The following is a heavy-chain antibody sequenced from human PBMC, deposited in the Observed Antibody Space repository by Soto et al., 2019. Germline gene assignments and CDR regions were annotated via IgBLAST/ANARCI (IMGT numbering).Heavy chain of an antibody. CDR2: SRDKPQGYST. J-gene: IGHJ4*02. Sequence: GGSLRLSCAGPGFTLSDHYIDWVRQAPGQGQEWVGRSRDKPQGYSTAYAASVKGRFTTSRDESKNSEYLQMNSLKTEDTAVYYCVRATYFSDSSGYTRCLDYWGQGTLVTVSS. CDR1: GFTLSDHY. D-gene: IGHD3-22*01. CDR3: VRATYFSDSSGYTRCLDY. V-gene: IGHV3-72*01.